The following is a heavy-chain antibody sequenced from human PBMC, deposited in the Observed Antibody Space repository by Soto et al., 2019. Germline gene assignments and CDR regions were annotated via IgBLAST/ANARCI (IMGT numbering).Heavy chain of an antibody. CDR2: IYYSGST. V-gene: IGHV4-31*03. J-gene: IGHJ5*02. Sequence: SETLSLTCTVSGDSINTAGYYWSWNRQLPGKGLEWIGYIYYSGSTYYNPSLKSRVSMSVDTSKNQFSLKLTSVTAADTAVYYCARAKTNWFDPWGQGTLVNVSS. CDR1: GDSINTAGYY. CDR3: ARAKTNWFDP.